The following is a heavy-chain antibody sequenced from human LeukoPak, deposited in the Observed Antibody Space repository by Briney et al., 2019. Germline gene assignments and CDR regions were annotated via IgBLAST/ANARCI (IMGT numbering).Heavy chain of an antibody. D-gene: IGHD6-6*01. J-gene: IGHJ4*02. CDR3: ARMGSSSSSY. CDR2: INQDGSET. V-gene: IGHV3-7*01. Sequence: GGSLRLSCAASGFTFSSYWMSWVHQAPGKGLEWVANINQDGSETYYVDSVKGRFTISRDNTKNSLYLQMNSLRAEDTAVYYCARMGSSSSSYWGQGTLVTVSS. CDR1: GFTFSSYW.